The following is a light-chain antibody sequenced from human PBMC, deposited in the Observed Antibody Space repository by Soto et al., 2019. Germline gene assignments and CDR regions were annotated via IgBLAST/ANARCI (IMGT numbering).Light chain of an antibody. Sequence: DIVMTQSPDSLAVSLGERATINCKSSQSVLNNSNNKNYLAWYQQKAGQSPKLLIYWASTRESGVPDRFSGSGSGTDFTLTISRLEPEDFAVYYCQQYGRSPLTFGPGTKVDIE. CDR3: QQYGRSPLT. CDR1: QSVLNNSNNKNY. J-gene: IGKJ3*01. CDR2: WAS. V-gene: IGKV4-1*01.